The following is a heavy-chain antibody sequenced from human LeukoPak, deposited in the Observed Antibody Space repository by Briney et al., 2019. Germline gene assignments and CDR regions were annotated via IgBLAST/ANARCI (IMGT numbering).Heavy chain of an antibody. V-gene: IGHV3-66*01. J-gene: IGHJ4*02. CDR3: ARDIIFDY. Sequence: QSGGSLRLSCAASGFTFTSYAMNWVRQAPGKGLEWVSVIYSGGNTYYADSVKGRFTISRDNAKNSLYLQMNSLRAEDTAVYYCARDIIFDYWGQGTLVTVPS. CDR1: GFTFTSYA. CDR2: IYSGGNT. D-gene: IGHD1-14*01.